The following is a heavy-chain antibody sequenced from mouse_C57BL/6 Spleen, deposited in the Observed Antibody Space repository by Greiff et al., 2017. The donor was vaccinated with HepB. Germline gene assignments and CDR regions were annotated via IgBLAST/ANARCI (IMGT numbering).Heavy chain of an antibody. CDR2: IHPSDSDT. D-gene: IGHD2-3*01. V-gene: IGHV1-74*01. CDR3: AKIPYDGYPMDY. Sequence: QVQLKQPGAELVKPGASVKVSCKASGYTFTSYWMHWVKQRPGQGLEWIGRIHPSDSDTNYNQKFKGKATLTVDKSSSTAYMQLSSLTSEDSAVYYCAKIPYDGYPMDYWGQGTSVTVSS. J-gene: IGHJ4*01. CDR1: GYTFTSYW.